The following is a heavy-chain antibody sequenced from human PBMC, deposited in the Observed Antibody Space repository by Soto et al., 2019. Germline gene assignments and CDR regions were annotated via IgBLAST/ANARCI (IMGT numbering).Heavy chain of an antibody. V-gene: IGHV3-13*01. CDR2: IGTAGDT. CDR1: GFTFSSYD. Sequence: GGSLRLSCAASGFTFSSYDMHWVRQATGKGLEWVSAIGTAGDTYYPGSVKGRFTISRENAKNSLYLQMNSLRAEDTAVYYCARVERWGLLEDAFDIWGQGTMVTVSS. D-gene: IGHD3-3*01. CDR3: ARVERWGLLEDAFDI. J-gene: IGHJ3*02.